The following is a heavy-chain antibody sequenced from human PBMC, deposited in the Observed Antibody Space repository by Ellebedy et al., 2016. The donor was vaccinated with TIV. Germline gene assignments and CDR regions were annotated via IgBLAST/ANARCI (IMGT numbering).Heavy chain of an antibody. V-gene: IGHV1-69*04. CDR2: IIPILGIT. J-gene: IGHJ4*02. Sequence: ASVKVSCKASGDTFNSYAISWVRQAPGQGLESMGRIIPILGITNYAQKFQGRVTITADRSTNTAYMEMGSLRSEDTAVYYCVRDRSDYGDYRDFWGQGTLVTVSS. D-gene: IGHD4-17*01. CDR1: GDTFNSYA. CDR3: VRDRSDYGDYRDF.